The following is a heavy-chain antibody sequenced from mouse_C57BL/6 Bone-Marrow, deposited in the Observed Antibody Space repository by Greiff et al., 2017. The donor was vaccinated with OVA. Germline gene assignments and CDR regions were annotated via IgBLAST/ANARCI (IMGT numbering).Heavy chain of an antibody. D-gene: IGHD2-1*01. V-gene: IGHV14-4*01. CDR3: TSYGNCDY. CDR1: GFNIKDDY. J-gene: IGHJ2*01. Sequence: VQLQQSGAELVRPGASVKLSCTASGFNIKDDYMHWVKQRPEQGLEWIGWIDPENGDTEYASKFQGKATITADTSSNTAYLPLIELTSEDTGVYYCTSYGNCDYWGQGTTVTVSS. CDR2: IDPENGDT.